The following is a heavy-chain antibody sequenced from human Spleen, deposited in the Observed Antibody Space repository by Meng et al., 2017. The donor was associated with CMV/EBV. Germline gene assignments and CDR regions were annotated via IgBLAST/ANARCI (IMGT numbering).Heavy chain of an antibody. CDR3: ARDLRRLSSSVDY. Sequence: GESLKISCAGSGFTFSRYAMGWVRQAPGKGLEWVSAISGSGYASTYYADSVKGRFTISRDNSNNTLYLQMNSLRAEDTAVYYCARDLRRLSSSVDYWGQGTLVTVSS. CDR1: GFTFSRYA. D-gene: IGHD6-13*01. CDR2: ISGSGYAST. J-gene: IGHJ4*02. V-gene: IGHV3-23*01.